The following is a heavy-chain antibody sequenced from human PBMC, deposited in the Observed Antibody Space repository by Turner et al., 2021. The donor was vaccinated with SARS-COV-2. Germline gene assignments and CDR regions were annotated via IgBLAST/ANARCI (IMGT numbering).Heavy chain of an antibody. CDR2: ISHRGTT. CDR3: ARLSAAALDP. D-gene: IGHD6-13*01. Sequence: QVQLQESGPGLVKPSETLSLTCSVSGFSITTYYWSWIRQPPGKGLEYIGYISHRGTTHYEPSLRGRVTISIDMSKNQFSLQLNSVTAADTAVYYCARLSAAALDPWGQGTLVTVFS. V-gene: IGHV4-59*08. J-gene: IGHJ5*02. CDR1: GFSITTYY.